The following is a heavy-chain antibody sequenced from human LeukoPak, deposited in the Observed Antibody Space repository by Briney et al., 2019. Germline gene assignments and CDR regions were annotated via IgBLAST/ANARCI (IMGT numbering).Heavy chain of an antibody. D-gene: IGHD3-10*01. Sequence: GGSLRLSCAASGFTFSSYGMHWVRQAPGKGLEWVAIIWYDGSNKYYADSVKGRFTISRDNSKNTLYLQMNSLRAEDTAVYYCARVRVRGVMVYYYGMDVWGKGTTITVSS. J-gene: IGHJ6*04. CDR1: GFTFSSYG. V-gene: IGHV3-33*01. CDR2: IWYDGSNK. CDR3: ARVRVRGVMVYYYGMDV.